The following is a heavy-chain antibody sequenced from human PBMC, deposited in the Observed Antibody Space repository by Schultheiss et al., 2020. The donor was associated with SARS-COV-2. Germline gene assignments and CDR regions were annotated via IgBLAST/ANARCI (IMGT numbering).Heavy chain of an antibody. CDR3: ASLSIVGADFDY. Sequence: SETLSLTCAVSGGSISSSNWWSWVRQPPGKGLEWIGEIYHSGSTNYNPSLKSRLTISVDTSKHQFSLKLSSVTAADTAVYYCASLSIVGADFDYWGQGTLVTVSS. CDR1: GGSISSSNW. CDR2: IYHSGST. D-gene: IGHD1-26*01. J-gene: IGHJ4*02. V-gene: IGHV4-4*02.